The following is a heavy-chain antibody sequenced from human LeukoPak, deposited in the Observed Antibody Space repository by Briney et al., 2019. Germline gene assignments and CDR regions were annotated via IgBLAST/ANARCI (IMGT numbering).Heavy chain of an antibody. J-gene: IGHJ4*02. Sequence: PSQTLSLTCTVSGGSIISGGYYWNWARQHPEKGLGWIGSIYYAGNTYYNPALESRVTISLDTSKDQFSLRLKSVTAADTAVYYCARESFSSTFGSSVWGQGTLVAVSS. CDR3: ARESFSSTFGSSV. CDR1: GGSIISGGYY. V-gene: IGHV4-31*03. D-gene: IGHD2-2*01. CDR2: IYYAGNT.